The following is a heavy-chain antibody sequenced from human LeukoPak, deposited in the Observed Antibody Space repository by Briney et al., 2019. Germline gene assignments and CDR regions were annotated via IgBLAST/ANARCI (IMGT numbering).Heavy chain of an antibody. Sequence: QPGGSLRLSCAASGFTFSSYEINWVRLAPGKGLEWVSYISGGGETIYYADSVKGRFTISRDNAKNSLYLQMNSLRAEDTAVYYCARAPGSGWYDRRDYYYFGMDVWGQGTTVTVS. CDR1: GFTFSSYE. CDR3: ARAPGSGWYDRRDYYYFGMDV. J-gene: IGHJ6*02. D-gene: IGHD6-19*01. CDR2: ISGGGETI. V-gene: IGHV3-48*03.